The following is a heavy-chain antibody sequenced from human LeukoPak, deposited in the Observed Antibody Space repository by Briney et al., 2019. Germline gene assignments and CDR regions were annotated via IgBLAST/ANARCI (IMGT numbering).Heavy chain of an antibody. V-gene: IGHV3-21*01. Sequence: PGGSLRLSCAASGFTFSSYIMHWVRQAPGTGLEWVSSISSSSAYIYYADSVRGRLTISRDNAKNSLYLQINSLRAEDTAVYYCARGGAGNAFDIWGQGTTVTVSS. D-gene: IGHD4/OR15-4a*01. CDR3: ARGGAGNAFDI. CDR2: ISSSSAYI. CDR1: GFTFSSYI. J-gene: IGHJ3*02.